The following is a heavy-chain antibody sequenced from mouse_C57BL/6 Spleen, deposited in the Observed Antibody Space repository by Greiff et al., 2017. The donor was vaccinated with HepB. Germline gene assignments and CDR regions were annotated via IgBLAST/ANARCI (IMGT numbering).Heavy chain of an antibody. D-gene: IGHD1-1*01. CDR2: IYPGDGDT. V-gene: IGHV1-80*01. Sequence: LVESGASVKISCKASGYAFSSYWMNWVKQRPGKGLEWIGQIYPGDGDTNYNGKFKGKATLTADKSSSTAYMQLSSLTSEDSAVYFCARRGIYYYGSSYYWYFDVWGTGTTVTVSS. CDR3: ARRGIYYYGSSYYWYFDV. J-gene: IGHJ1*03. CDR1: GYAFSSYW.